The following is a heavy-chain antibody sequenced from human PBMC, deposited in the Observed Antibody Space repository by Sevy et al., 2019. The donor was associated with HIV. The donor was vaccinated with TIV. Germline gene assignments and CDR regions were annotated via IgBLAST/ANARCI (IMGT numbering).Heavy chain of an antibody. V-gene: IGHV3-23*01. D-gene: IGHD1-26*01. J-gene: IGHJ3*02. Sequence: GGSLRLSCAASGFTFSSYAMSWVRQAPGKGLEWVSGMSGSGGSTYYADSVKGRFAISRDNSKNTLYLQMNSLRAEDTAVHYCAKDRVWELGDAFDIWGQGTMVTV. CDR2: MSGSGGST. CDR3: AKDRVWELGDAFDI. CDR1: GFTFSSYA.